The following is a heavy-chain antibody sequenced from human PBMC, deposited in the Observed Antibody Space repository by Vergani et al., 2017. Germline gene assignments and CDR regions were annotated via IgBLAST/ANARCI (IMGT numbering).Heavy chain of an antibody. CDR3: ARDTVTGSRYFDY. CDR2: ISTTSDTI. D-gene: IGHD6-19*01. CDR1: GFTFSSYS. J-gene: IGHJ4*02. V-gene: IGHV3-48*01. Sequence: DVQLVESGGDLVQPGGSLRLSCAASGFTFSSYSMNWVRQAPGKGLEWISYISTTSDTIYYADSVRGRFTISRDNAKNSLYLEMNSLRVDDTAVYFCARDTVTGSRYFDYWGQGTLVTVSS.